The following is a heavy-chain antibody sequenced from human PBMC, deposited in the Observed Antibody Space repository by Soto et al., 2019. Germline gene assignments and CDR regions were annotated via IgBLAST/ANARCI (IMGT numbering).Heavy chain of an antibody. V-gene: IGHV4-4*07. CDR2: IYISGTT. D-gene: IGHD2-15*01. CDR1: GGSTNAHF. CDR3: ARINGGSPDF. Sequence: PSETLSLTCTVSGGSTNAHFWSWIRQSAGKGLEWIGHIYISGTTMYNPSLKSRVTMSVDPPKNQLSLKLTSVTAADTAVYYCARINGGSPDFWGQGTLVTVSS. J-gene: IGHJ4*02.